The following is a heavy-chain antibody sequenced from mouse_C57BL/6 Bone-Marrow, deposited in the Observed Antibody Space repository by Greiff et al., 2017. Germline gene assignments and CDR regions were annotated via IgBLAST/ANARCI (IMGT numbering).Heavy chain of an antibody. J-gene: IGHJ1*03. V-gene: IGHV1-81*01. Sequence: VKVVESGAELARPGASVKLSCKASGYTFTSYGISWVKQRTGQGLEWIGEIYPRSGNTYYNEKFKGKATLTADKSSSTAHMELRSLTSEDSAVYYCAESYDYDGYFDVWGTGTTVTVAS. CDR2: IYPRSGNT. D-gene: IGHD2-4*01. CDR1: GYTFTSYG. CDR3: AESYDYDGYFDV.